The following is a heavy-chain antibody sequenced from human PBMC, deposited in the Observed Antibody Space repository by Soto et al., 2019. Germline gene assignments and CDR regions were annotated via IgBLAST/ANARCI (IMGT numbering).Heavy chain of an antibody. Sequence: QLQLQESGPGLVKPSETLSLTCTVSGGSISSRGYYWGWIRQPPGKGLEWIGTIYYSGSTYYNPYLKSRVTISVDTSKNQFSLKLSSVTAADTAVYYCATSNWFDPWGQGTLVTVSS. CDR2: IYYSGST. CDR3: ATSNWFDP. V-gene: IGHV4-39*01. CDR1: GGSISSRGYY. J-gene: IGHJ5*02.